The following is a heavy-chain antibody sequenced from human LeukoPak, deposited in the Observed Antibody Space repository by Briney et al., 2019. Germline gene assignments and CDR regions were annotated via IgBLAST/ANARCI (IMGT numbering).Heavy chain of an antibody. CDR2: IDPSDSYT. CDR1: GYGFTTYG. D-gene: IGHD6-13*01. Sequence: GESLKISCKGSGYGFTTYGISGVRQMPGKGLEWMGRIDPSDSYTNYSPSFQGHVTISADKSFSTAYLQWTSLKASDTAMYYCARHAKAYGSSCDYWGQGTLVTVSS. CDR3: ARHAKAYGSSCDY. J-gene: IGHJ4*02. V-gene: IGHV5-10-1*01.